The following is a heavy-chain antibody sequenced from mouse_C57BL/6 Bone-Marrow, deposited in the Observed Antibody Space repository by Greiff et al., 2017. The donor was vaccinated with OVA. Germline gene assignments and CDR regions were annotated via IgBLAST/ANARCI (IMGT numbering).Heavy chain of an antibody. J-gene: IGHJ2*01. Sequence: QVQLQQPGAELVMPGASVKLSCKASGYTFTSYWMHWVKQRPGQGLEWIGEIDPSDSYTNYNQKFKGKSTLTVDKSSSTAYMQLSSLTSEDAAVYYCARENYWGQGTTLTVSS. V-gene: IGHV1-69*01. CDR2: IDPSDSYT. CDR3: ARENY. CDR1: GYTFTSYW.